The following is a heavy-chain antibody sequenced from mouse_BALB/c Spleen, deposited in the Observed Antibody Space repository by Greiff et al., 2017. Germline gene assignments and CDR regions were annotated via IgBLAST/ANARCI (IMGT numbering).Heavy chain of an antibody. CDR1: GYSITSGYS. D-gene: IGHD2-2*01. Sequence: DVKLQESGPDLVKPSQSLSLTCTVTGYSITSGYSWHWIRQFPGNKLEWMGYIHYSGSTNYNPSLKSRISITRDTSKNQFFLQLNSVTTEDTATYYCASIYYGYDKDYAMDYWGQGTSVTVST. CDR2: IHYSGST. CDR3: ASIYYGYDKDYAMDY. V-gene: IGHV3-1*02. J-gene: IGHJ4*01.